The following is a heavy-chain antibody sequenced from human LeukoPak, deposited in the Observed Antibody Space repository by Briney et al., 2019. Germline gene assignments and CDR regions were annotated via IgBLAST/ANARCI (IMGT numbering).Heavy chain of an antibody. CDR1: GFTFSSYG. CDR3: AKASVWTMVRVVTYFDE. Sequence: GETLRLSCAASGFTFSSYGMTWVRQASGKGLEWVSGISGSGDNTWYADSVKGRFTISRDNSKKTLDLQMHSLRAEDTAVYYGAKASVWTMVRVVTYFDEWGQGIQVTVSS. D-gene: IGHD3-10*01. V-gene: IGHV3-23*01. J-gene: IGHJ4*02. CDR2: ISGSGDNT.